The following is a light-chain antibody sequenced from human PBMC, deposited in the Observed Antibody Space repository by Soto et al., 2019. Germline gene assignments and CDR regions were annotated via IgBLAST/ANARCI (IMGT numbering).Light chain of an antibody. CDR2: EAS. CDR3: SLYTSENTDV. J-gene: IGLJ1*01. V-gene: IGLV2-18*01. Sequence: QSALTQPPSVSGSPGQSVTISCTGTSTDFVSYNRVSWYQQPPGTAPKLIIYEASNRPSGVPDRFSGSESGNTASLTISGLQAADEADYYCSLYTSENTDVFGTGTKVTVL. CDR1: STDFVSYNR.